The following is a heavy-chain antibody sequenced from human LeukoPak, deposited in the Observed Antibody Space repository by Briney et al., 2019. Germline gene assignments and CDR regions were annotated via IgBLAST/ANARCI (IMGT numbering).Heavy chain of an antibody. Sequence: GGSLRLSCAASGFTFSNYWMHWVRQDPLKGLVWVSRINSDGGSTGYADSVKGRFTISRDNTKNTLYLQMNSLRAEDTALYYCARGGTSGSLIYWGQGTLGTVSS. CDR1: GFTFSNYW. CDR2: INSDGGST. V-gene: IGHV3-74*01. J-gene: IGHJ4*02. D-gene: IGHD1-26*01. CDR3: ARGGTSGSLIY.